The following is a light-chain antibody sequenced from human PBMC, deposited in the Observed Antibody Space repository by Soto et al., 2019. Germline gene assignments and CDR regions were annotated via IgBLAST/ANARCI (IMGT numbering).Light chain of an antibody. J-gene: IGLJ2*01. CDR2: ENN. CDR3: GTWDSSLSAVV. CDR1: SSNIGSNY. V-gene: IGLV1-51*02. Sequence: QSVLTQPPSVSAAPRQKVTISCSGSSSNIGSNYVSWYQQLLGTAPKLLIYENNKRPSGIPDRFSGSKSGTSATLGITGLQTGDEADYYCGTWDSSLSAVVFGGGTKLTVL.